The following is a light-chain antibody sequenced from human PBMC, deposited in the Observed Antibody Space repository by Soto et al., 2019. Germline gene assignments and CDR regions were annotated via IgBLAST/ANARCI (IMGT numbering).Light chain of an antibody. CDR2: EVS. CDR1: SSDIGAYNY. J-gene: IGLJ1*01. V-gene: IGLV2-8*01. Sequence: QSVLTQPPSASGSPGQSVTISCTGTSSDIGAYNYVSWYQQYQGKAPKLMIFEVSKRPSGVPDRFSGSKSGNTASLTVSGLQAEDEADYYCCSYAGSNNLIFGTGTKVTVL. CDR3: CSYAGSNNLI.